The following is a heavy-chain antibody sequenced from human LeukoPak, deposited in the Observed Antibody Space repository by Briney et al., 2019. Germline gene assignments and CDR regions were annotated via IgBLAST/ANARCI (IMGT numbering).Heavy chain of an antibody. CDR1: GFTFSSYG. CDR3: APQRQHYYYYGMDV. Sequence: GRSLRLSCAASGFTFSSYGMHWVRQAPGKGLEWVAVIWYDGSNKYYADSVKGRFTISRDNSKNTLYLQMNSLRAEDTAVYYCAPQRQHYYYYGMDVWGQGTTVTVSS. V-gene: IGHV3-33*01. CDR2: IWYDGSNK. D-gene: IGHD1-1*01. J-gene: IGHJ6*02.